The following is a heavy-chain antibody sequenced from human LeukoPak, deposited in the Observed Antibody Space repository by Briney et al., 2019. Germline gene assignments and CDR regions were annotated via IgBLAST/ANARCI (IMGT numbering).Heavy chain of an antibody. CDR2: MYPNSGNT. CDR1: GYTFTSYD. V-gene: IGHV1-8*01. CDR3: AREFLGGFWSGYYSHYYYGMDV. Sequence: ASVKVSCKASGYTFTSYDINWVRQATGQGLEWMGWMYPNSGNTGYAQKFQGRVTMTRNTSISTAYMELSSLRSEDTAVYYCAREFLGGFWSGYYSHYYYGMDVWGQGTTVTVSS. J-gene: IGHJ6*02. D-gene: IGHD3-3*01.